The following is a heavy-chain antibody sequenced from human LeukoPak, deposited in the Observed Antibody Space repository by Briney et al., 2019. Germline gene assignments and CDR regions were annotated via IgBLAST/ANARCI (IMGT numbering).Heavy chain of an antibody. CDR3: ARHVDSSGWPNWFDP. Sequence: GESLKISCKGSGSSFTTYWIGWVRQMPGKGLEWMGIIYPDDSDTRYSPSFQGQVTISADKSISTAYLQWSSLKASDTAIYYCARHVDSSGWPNWFDPWGQGTLVTVSS. CDR2: IYPDDSDT. V-gene: IGHV5-51*01. CDR1: GSSFTTYW. D-gene: IGHD6-19*01. J-gene: IGHJ5*02.